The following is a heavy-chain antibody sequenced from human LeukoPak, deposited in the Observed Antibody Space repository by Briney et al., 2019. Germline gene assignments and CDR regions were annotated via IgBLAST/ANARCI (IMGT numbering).Heavy chain of an antibody. J-gene: IGHJ4*02. CDR1: GGSFSGYY. CDR2: INHSGST. CDR3: ARGSSGWPH. Sequence: SETLSLTCAVYGGSFSGYYWSWIRQPPGKGLEWIGEINHSGSTNYNPSLKSRVTISVDTSKNQFSLKLSSVTAADTAVYYCARGSSGWPHWGQGTLVTVSS. V-gene: IGHV4-34*01. D-gene: IGHD6-19*01.